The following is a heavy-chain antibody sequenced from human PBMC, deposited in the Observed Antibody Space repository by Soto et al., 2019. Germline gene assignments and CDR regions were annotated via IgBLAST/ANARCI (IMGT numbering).Heavy chain of an antibody. CDR1: GGSVSGSYY. V-gene: IGHV4-31*03. Sequence: PSETLSLTCTVSGGSVSGSYYWSWIRQHPGKGLEWIGYINYSGGTYYNPSLKSRVTISVDTSKNQFSLKLSSVTAADTAVYSCARLLGTSFDSWGQGTLVTVSS. D-gene: IGHD2-2*01. J-gene: IGHJ4*02. CDR2: INYSGGT. CDR3: ARLLGTSFDS.